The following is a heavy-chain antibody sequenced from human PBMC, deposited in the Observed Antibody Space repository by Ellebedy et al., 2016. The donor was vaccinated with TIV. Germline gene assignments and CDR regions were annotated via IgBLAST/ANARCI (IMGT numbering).Heavy chain of an antibody. J-gene: IGHJ4*02. CDR3: ARLGVVVVGFDY. V-gene: IGHV4-39*07. CDR1: GGSISSSSYY. CDR2: IYYSGST. Sequence: SETLSLTXTVSGGSISSSSYYWGWIRQPPGKGLEWIGSIYYSGSTYYNPSLKSRVTISVDTSKNQFSLKLSSVTAADTAVYYCARLGVVVVGFDYWGQGTLVTVSS. D-gene: IGHD2-15*01.